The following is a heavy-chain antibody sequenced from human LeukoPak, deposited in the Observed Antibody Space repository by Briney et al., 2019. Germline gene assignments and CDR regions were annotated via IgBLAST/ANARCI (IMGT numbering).Heavy chain of an antibody. D-gene: IGHD2-2*01. CDR3: ARSGYCTSTSCLNGRGAFDL. V-gene: IGHV3-48*04. CDR2: ISRRSNPT. CDR1: GFTFSSYT. J-gene: IGHJ3*01. Sequence: PGGSLRLSCAASGFTFSSYTMNWVRQAPGKGLEWVSHISRRSNPTFYADSVRGRFTISRDNAKNSLSLEMNSLRAEDSAVYYCARSGYCTSTSCLNGRGAFDLWGQGTMVTVSS.